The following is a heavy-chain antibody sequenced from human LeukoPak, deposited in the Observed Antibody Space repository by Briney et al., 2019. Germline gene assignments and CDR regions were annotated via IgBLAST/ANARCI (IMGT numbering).Heavy chain of an antibody. CDR2: IYYSGST. Sequence: PSETLSLTCTVSGGSISSYYWSWIRQPPGKGLEWIGYIYYSGSTNYSPSLKSRVTISVDTSKNQFSLKLSSVTAADTAVYYCGAAAENYFDYWGQGTLVTVSS. J-gene: IGHJ4*02. V-gene: IGHV4-59*01. D-gene: IGHD6-13*01. CDR1: GGSISSYY. CDR3: GAAAENYFDY.